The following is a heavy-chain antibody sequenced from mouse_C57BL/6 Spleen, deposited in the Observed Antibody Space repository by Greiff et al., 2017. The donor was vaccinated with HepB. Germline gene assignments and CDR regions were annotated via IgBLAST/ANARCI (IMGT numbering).Heavy chain of an antibody. CDR1: GYTFTGYW. V-gene: IGHV1-9*01. J-gene: IGHJ1*03. CDR2: ILPGSGST. D-gene: IGHD1-1*01. CDR3: ARVGNYYGSRCWYFDV. Sequence: QVQLQQSGAELMKPGASVKLSCKATGYTFTGYWIEWVKQRPGHGLEWIGEILPGSGSTNYNEKFKGKATFTADTSSNTAYMQLSSLTTEDSASEDCARVGNYYGSRCWYFDVWGTGTTVTVSS.